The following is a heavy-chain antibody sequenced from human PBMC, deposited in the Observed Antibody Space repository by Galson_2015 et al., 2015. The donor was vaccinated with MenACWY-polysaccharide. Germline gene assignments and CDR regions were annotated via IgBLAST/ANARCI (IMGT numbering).Heavy chain of an antibody. CDR1: GLTVGTRY. V-gene: IGHV3-66*02. J-gene: IGHJ3*01. CDR3: VSDQEGQLGPFGH. Sequence: SLRLSCAASGLTVGTRYMSWVRQAPGKGLEWVSVIYSGGAEHYTDSVKGRFAISRDNFKNTLCLQMNSLGPEDTAMYYCVSDQEGQLGPFGHWGQGTMVTVSS. D-gene: IGHD6-6*01. CDR2: IYSGGAE.